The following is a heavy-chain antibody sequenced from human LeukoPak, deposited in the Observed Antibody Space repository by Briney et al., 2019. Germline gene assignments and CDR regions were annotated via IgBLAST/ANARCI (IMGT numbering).Heavy chain of an antibody. CDR2: IDPYESYT. D-gene: IGHD5-24*01. CDR1: GYSFTSYW. V-gene: IGHV5-10-1*01. Sequence: GESLKISCKGSGYSFTSYWISWVRQMPGKGLEWMGRIDPYESYTNYSPSFRGHVTISVDKSITTAYLQWSSLKASDTAMYHCARRRGYNRFDYWGQGTLVAVSS. J-gene: IGHJ4*02. CDR3: ARRRGYNRFDY.